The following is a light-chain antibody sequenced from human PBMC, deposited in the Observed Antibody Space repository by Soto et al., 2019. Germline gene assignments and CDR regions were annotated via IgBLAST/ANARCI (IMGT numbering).Light chain of an antibody. CDR2: DVS. J-gene: IGLJ2*01. V-gene: IGLV2-14*01. Sequence: QSALTQPASVSGSPGQSITISCTGNDVGAYRYVSWYQQHPGKAPRLMIYDVSNRPSGVSDRFSGSKSGNTASLTISGLQPEDEAYFFCSSYTGGNARVVFGGGTQLTVL. CDR3: SSYTGGNARVV. CDR1: NDVGAYRY.